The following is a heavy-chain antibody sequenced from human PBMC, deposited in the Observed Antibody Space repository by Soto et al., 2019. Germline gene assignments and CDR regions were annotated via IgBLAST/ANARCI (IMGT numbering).Heavy chain of an antibody. Sequence: DVQLVETGGGWIQPGGSLRLSCAASGFIVSSSSMSWVRQAPGKGLEWVSVIYSDGRTYYADSVKGRFTISRDNSKTTLYLQMNSLSAEDTAVYYCARCSGWYGQCYFDCWGQGTLVTVSS. CDR3: ARCSGWYGQCYFDC. CDR1: GFIVSSSS. V-gene: IGHV3-53*02. J-gene: IGHJ4*02. D-gene: IGHD6-13*01. CDR2: IYSDGRT.